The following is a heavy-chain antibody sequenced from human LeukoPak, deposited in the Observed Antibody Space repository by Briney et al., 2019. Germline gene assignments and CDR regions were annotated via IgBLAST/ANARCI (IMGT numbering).Heavy chain of an antibody. CDR2: ISGSGGST. V-gene: IGHV3-23*01. J-gene: IGHJ4*01. CDR3: AKDLVTAAGSFGY. Sequence: GGSLRLSRAASRFTLSSYAMSWVGPATAKGRDWVSVISGSGGSTYYADSLKGRFTISRDNSKNTLYLQMNSLRAEDTAVYYCAKDLVTAAGSFGYWGQGTLVTVSS. CDR1: RFTLSSYA. D-gene: IGHD6-13*01.